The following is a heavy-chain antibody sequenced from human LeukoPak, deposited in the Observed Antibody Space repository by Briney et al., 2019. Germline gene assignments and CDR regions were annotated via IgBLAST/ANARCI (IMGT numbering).Heavy chain of an antibody. CDR1: GFTFSSYA. D-gene: IGHD3-10*02. CDR3: AKDRNVGLDAIDV. V-gene: IGHV3-30*04. CDR2: ISFDGSIK. Sequence: PGGSLRLSCAASGFTFSSYAMHWVRQAPGKGLEWVAVISFDGSIKYYADSVKGRFTISRDNSKNTLFLQMNSLRPEDTAVYYCAKDRNVGLDAIDVWGQGTLVTVSS. J-gene: IGHJ3*01.